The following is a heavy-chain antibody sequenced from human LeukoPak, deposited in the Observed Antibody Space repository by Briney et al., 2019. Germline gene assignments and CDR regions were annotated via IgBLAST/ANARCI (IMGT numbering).Heavy chain of an antibody. CDR3: AKDARRSSGWYFFDH. D-gene: IGHD6-19*01. CDR1: GFTFSSLA. V-gene: IGHV3-23*01. CDR2: ISDSGGTT. Sequence: GGSLRLSCAASGFTFSSLAMGWVRQAPGKGLEWVSVISDSGGTTYYADSVKGLFTISRDNSRNTLYLQMNSLRVEDTAVYYCAKDARRSSGWYFFDHSGQGTLVTVSS. J-gene: IGHJ4*02.